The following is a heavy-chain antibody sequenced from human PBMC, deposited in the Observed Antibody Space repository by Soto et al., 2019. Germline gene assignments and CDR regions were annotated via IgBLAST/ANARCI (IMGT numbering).Heavy chain of an antibody. CDR2: IKQDGSEK. V-gene: IGHV3-7*01. CDR1: GFTFSSYW. D-gene: IGHD3-16*02. J-gene: IGHJ4*02. Sequence: GGSLRLSCAGSGFTFSSYWMSWVRQAPGKGLEWVANIKQDGSEKYYVDSVKGRFTISRDNAKNSLYLQMNSLRAEDTAVYYCARGSMITFGGVIVRSPFDYWGQGTLVTVSS. CDR3: ARGSMITFGGVIVRSPFDY.